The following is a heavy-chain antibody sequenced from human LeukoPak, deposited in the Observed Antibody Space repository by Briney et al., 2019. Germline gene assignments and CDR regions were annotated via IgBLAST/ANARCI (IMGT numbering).Heavy chain of an antibody. D-gene: IGHD3-3*01. Sequence: ASVKVSCKASGYTFTSYYMHWVRQAPGQGLEWMGIINPSGGSTSYAQKLQGRVTMTRDMSTSTVYMELSSLRSEDTALYYCARDFEPAYYDFWSGYYLGNWFDPWGQGTLVTVSS. V-gene: IGHV1-46*01. CDR3: ARDFEPAYYDFWSGYYLGNWFDP. CDR1: GYTFTSYY. CDR2: INPSGGST. J-gene: IGHJ5*02.